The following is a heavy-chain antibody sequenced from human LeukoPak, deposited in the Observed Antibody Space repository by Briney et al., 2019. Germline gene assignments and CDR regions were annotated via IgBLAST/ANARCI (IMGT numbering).Heavy chain of an antibody. CDR1: GYMFISYA. J-gene: IGHJ5*02. CDR2: IDTYNGNT. CDR3: VRDSSGYFTPGNWFDP. Sequence: ASVKVSCKASGYMFISYAISWVRQAPGQGLEWMGWIDTYNGNTNYAQKFQGRLTMTTDTSTSTVYMELRSLRSDDAAIYFCVRDSSGYFTPGNWFDPWGQGTLVTVSS. V-gene: IGHV1-18*04. D-gene: IGHD3-22*01.